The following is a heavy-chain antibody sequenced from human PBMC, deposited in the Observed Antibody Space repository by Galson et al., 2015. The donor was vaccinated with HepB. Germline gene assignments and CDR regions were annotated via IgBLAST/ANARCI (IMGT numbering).Heavy chain of an antibody. CDR1: GGTFSSYA. CDR2: IIPIFGTA. V-gene: IGHV1-69*13. CDR3: AILWVGATRTDI. D-gene: IGHD1-26*01. J-gene: IGHJ3*02. Sequence: SVKVSCKASGGTFSSYAISWVRQAPGQGLEWMGGIIPIFGTANYAQKFQGRVTITADESTSTAYMELSSLRSEDTAVYYCAILWVGATRTDIWGQGTMVTVSS.